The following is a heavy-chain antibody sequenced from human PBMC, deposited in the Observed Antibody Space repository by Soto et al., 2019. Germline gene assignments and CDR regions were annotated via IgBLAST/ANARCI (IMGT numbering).Heavy chain of an antibody. J-gene: IGHJ4*02. CDR2: IRSKANSYAT. CDR1: GFTFSGSA. Sequence: EVQLVESGGGLVQPGGSLKLSCAASGFTFSGSAMHWVRQASGKGLEWVGRIRSKANSYATEYGASVKGRFTISRDDSKTTAYLQMNSLKTEDTAVYYCTVEGSGSNRYWGQGTLVTVPS. CDR3: TVEGSGSNRY. D-gene: IGHD3-10*01. V-gene: IGHV3-73*01.